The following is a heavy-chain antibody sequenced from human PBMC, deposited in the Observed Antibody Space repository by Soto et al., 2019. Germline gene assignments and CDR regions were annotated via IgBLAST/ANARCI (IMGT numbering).Heavy chain of an antibody. V-gene: IGHV4-59*01. D-gene: IGHD6-6*01. J-gene: IGHJ4*02. CDR3: ARDSFPPYSSSSKGFDY. CDR1: GGSISSYY. Sequence: PSEILSLTCTVSGGSISSYYWNWIRQSPGKGLEWIASLDYSGTTNYNPSLKSRITTSVDPSKKQFSLKMRSVTAADTAVYYCARDSFPPYSSSSKGFDYWGQGSLVTVSS. CDR2: LDYSGTT.